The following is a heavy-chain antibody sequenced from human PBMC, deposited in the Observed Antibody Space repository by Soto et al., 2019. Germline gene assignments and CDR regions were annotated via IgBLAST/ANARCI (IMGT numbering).Heavy chain of an antibody. CDR2: ISSSSSYI. D-gene: IGHD5-12*01. V-gene: IGHV3-21*01. J-gene: IGHJ4*02. CDR3: AREKTPAYSGYEGSLGY. CDR1: GFTFSSYS. Sequence: GGSLRLSCAASGFTFSSYSMNWVRQAPGKGLEWVSSISSSSSYIYYADSVKGRFTISRDNAKNSLYLQMNSLRAEDTAVYYCAREKTPAYSGYEGSLGYWGQRTLVTVPS.